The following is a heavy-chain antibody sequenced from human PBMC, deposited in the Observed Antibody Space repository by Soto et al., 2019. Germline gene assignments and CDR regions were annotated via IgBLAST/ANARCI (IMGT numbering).Heavy chain of an antibody. CDR2: MNPNSGNT. CDR3: ARGGVFFFPAQTIPYDY. Sequence: ASVKVSCKASGYTFTSYDINWVRQATGQGLEWMGWMNPNSGNTGYAQKSQGRVTMTRNTSISTAYMELSSLRSEDTAVYYCARGGVFFFPAQTIPYDYWGQGNLVTVSS. V-gene: IGHV1-8*01. CDR1: GYTFTSYD. D-gene: IGHD2-2*01. J-gene: IGHJ4*02.